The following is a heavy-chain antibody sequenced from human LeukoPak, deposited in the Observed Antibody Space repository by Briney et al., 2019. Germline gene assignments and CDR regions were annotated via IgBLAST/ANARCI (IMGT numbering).Heavy chain of an antibody. CDR3: AKSSPRPGDR. J-gene: IGHJ5*02. Sequence: GGSLRLSCAVSGLTFNNYAMSWVRQAPGKGLEWVSGISGTGGTTYYVDSVKGRFTISRDNSKNTLFLQMNSLRADDTAVYYCAKSSPRPGDRWGQGTLVIVSS. CDR2: ISGTGGTT. CDR1: GLTFNNYA. V-gene: IGHV3-23*01. D-gene: IGHD6-6*01.